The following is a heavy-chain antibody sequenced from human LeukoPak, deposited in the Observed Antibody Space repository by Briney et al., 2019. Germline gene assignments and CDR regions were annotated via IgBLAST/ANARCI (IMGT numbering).Heavy chain of an antibody. D-gene: IGHD2-2*01. CDR2: IIPIFGTA. Sequence: SVKVSCKASGGTFSSYAISWVRQAPGQGLEWMGGIIPIFGTANYAQKFQGRVTITTDESTSTAYMELSSLRSEDTAVYYCAGGLYCSSTSCRSAFDIWGQGTMVTVSS. CDR1: GGTFSSYA. J-gene: IGHJ3*02. V-gene: IGHV1-69*05. CDR3: AGGLYCSSTSCRSAFDI.